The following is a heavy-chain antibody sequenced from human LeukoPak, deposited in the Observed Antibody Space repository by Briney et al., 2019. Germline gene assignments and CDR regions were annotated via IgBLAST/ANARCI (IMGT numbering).Heavy chain of an antibody. CDR1: GGSISSSSYY. J-gene: IGHJ4*02. CDR3: ARDSGSYGVFDC. D-gene: IGHD1-26*01. V-gene: IGHV4-39*07. CDR2: IYYSGST. Sequence: PSETLSLTCTVSGGSISSSSYYWGWIRQPPGKGLEWIGSIYYSGSTNYNPSLKSRVTISVDTSKNQFSLKLSSVTAADTAVYYCARDSGSYGVFDCWGQGTLVTVSS.